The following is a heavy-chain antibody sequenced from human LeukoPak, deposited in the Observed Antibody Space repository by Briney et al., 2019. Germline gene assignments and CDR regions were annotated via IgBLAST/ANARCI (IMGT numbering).Heavy chain of an antibody. J-gene: IGHJ4*02. V-gene: IGHV3-20*04. CDR2: INWNAGST. CDR3: ARVFKYSMSGYYFDY. CDR1: GFIFDDYD. D-gene: IGHD2-21*01. Sequence: PGGSLRLSCAASGFIFDDYDMSWVRQAPGKGLEWVSGINWNAGSTAYADSVKGRFTISRDNAKNSLYLQMSSLRAEDTALYYCARVFKYSMSGYYFDYWGQGALVTVSS.